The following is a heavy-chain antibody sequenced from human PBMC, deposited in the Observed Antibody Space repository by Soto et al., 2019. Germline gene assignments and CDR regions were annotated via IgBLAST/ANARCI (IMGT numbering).Heavy chain of an antibody. CDR1: GGSISSSSYY. Sequence: SETLSLTCTVSGGSISSSSYYWGWIRQPPGKGLEWIGSIYYSGSTYYNPSLKSRVTISVDTSKNQFSLKLSSVTAADTAVYYCARRGHYYDSSVVGDYWGQGTLVTVSS. J-gene: IGHJ4*02. CDR2: IYYSGST. V-gene: IGHV4-39*01. D-gene: IGHD3-22*01. CDR3: ARRGHYYDSSVVGDY.